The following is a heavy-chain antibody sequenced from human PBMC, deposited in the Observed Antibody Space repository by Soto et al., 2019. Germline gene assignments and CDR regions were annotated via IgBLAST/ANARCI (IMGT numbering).Heavy chain of an antibody. Sequence: QVQLVQSGAEVKKPESSVRVSCKASGGTFNNYAITWVRQAPGQGLEWMGGTIPMFGTTNYAEKFQGRVTXTXXXSXXTAYMELSSLRSEDTAVYYCTXCXIRXHXIGFYLGIDGMDVWGQGTTVIVSS. CDR1: GGTFNNYA. CDR2: TIPMFGTT. CDR3: TXCXIRXHXIGFYLGIDGMDV. J-gene: IGHJ6*02. D-gene: IGHD3-22*01. V-gene: IGHV1-69*05.